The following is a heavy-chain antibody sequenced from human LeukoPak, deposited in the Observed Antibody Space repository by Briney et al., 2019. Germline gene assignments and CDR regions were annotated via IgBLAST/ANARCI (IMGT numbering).Heavy chain of an antibody. V-gene: IGHV3-21*04. CDR3: ARDRHNYVWGSFHPYYFDY. J-gene: IGHJ4*02. Sequence: GGSLRLSCAASGLTFSSYSMNWVRQAPGKGLEWVSSISSSSTYIYYADSVKGRFTISRDNAKNSLYLQMNSLRAEDTALYYCARDRHNYVWGSFHPYYFDYWGQGTLVTVSS. CDR2: ISSSSTYI. CDR1: GLTFSSYS. D-gene: IGHD3-16*01.